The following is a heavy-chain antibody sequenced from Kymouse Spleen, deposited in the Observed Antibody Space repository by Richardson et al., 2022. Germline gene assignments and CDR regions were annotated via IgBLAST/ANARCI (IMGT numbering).Heavy chain of an antibody. V-gene: IGHV3-15*01. Sequence: EVQLVESGGGLVKPGGSLRLSCAASGFTFSNAWMSWVRQAPGKGLEWVGRIKSKTDGGTTDYAAPVKGRFTISRDDSKNTLYLQMNSLKTEDTAVYYCTTADIVVVPAAMSYYYGMDVWGQGTTVTVSS. D-gene: IGHD2-2*02. CDR2: IKSKTDGGTT. J-gene: IGHJ6*02. CDR3: TTADIVVVPAAMSYYYGMDV. CDR1: GFTFSNAW.